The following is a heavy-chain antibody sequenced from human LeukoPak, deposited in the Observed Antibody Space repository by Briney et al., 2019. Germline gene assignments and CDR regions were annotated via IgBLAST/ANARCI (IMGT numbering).Heavy chain of an antibody. D-gene: IGHD1-1*01. CDR2: INSDGTAA. CDR1: GFSFSNFW. V-gene: IGHV3-74*01. Sequence: GGSLRLSCAASGFSFSNFWMHWVRQAPGMGLVWVSQINSDGTAALYADSVKGRFTISRDNAKNTLYLQMNTLRADDTAVYYCAKGSNFAFDNWGQGILVTVSS. CDR3: AKGSNFAFDN. J-gene: IGHJ4*02.